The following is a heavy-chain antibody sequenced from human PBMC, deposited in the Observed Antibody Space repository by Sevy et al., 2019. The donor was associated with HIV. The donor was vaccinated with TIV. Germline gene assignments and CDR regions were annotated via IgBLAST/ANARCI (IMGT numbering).Heavy chain of an antibody. CDR1: GGSISSGSYY. V-gene: IGHV4-31*03. J-gene: IGHJ4*02. CDR3: ALSNPDCSSTSCPQTFDY. CDR2: IYYSWST. Sequence: SETLSLTCTVSGGSISSGSYYWSWIRQHPGKGLEWIGYIYYSWSTYYYPSLKSRVTISVDTSKNQFSLKLSSVTAADTAVYYCALSNPDCSSTSCPQTFDYWGQGTLVTVSS. D-gene: IGHD2-2*01.